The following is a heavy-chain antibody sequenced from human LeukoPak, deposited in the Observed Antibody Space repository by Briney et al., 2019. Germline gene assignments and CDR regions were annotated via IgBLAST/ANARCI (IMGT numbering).Heavy chain of an antibody. V-gene: IGHV3-30*18. J-gene: IGHJ6*02. D-gene: IGHD2-15*01. CDR1: GFTFSSYG. CDR3: AKDRELGYCSGGSCFSQNYGMDV. CDR2: ISYDGSNK. Sequence: GGSLRLSCAASGFTFSSYGMHWVRQAPGKGLEWVAVISYDGSNKYYADSVKGRFTISRDNSKNTLYLQMNSLRAEDTAVYYCAKDRELGYCSGGSCFSQNYGMDVWGQGTTVTVSS.